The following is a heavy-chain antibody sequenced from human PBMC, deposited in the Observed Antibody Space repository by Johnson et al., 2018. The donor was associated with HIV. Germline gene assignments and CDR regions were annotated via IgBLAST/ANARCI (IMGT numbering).Heavy chain of an antibody. Sequence: VQLVESGGGLVQPGRSLKLSCAASGFTFDDYAMHWVRQTPGKGLEWVANIKQDGSEKYYVDSVKGRFTISRDNAKNSLYLQMNSLRAEDTAVYYCARDHGGFWSGYYHGGSYAFDIWGQGTMVTVSS. CDR1: GFTFDDYA. CDR2: IKQDGSEK. D-gene: IGHD3-3*01. V-gene: IGHV3-7*01. J-gene: IGHJ3*02. CDR3: ARDHGGFWSGYYHGGSYAFDI.